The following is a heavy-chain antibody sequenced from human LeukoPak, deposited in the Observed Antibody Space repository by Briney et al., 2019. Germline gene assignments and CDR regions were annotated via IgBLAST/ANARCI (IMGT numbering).Heavy chain of an antibody. CDR2: IYYSGST. CDR3: ARGNKDYYYGSGSYRFDY. CDR1: GGSISSYY. J-gene: IGHJ4*02. Sequence: SETLSLTCTVSGGSISSYYWSWIRQPPGKGLEWIGYIYYSGSTNYNPSLKGRVTISVDTSKNQFSLKLSSVTAADTAVYYCARGNKDYYYGSGSYRFDYWGQGTLVTVSS. V-gene: IGHV4-59*01. D-gene: IGHD3-10*01.